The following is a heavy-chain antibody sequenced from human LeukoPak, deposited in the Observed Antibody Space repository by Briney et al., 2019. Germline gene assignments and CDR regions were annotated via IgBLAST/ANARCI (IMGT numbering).Heavy chain of an antibody. D-gene: IGHD1-1*01. V-gene: IGHV4-38-2*02. CDR2: ISHSGST. Sequence: SETLSLTCTVSGYSISSTYYGAWIRQPPGKGLEWIATISHSGSTYYTPSLESRLTISLDTSRNHFSLRLSFVTAADTAVYYCARVNAPVATFDYWGLGTLVAVSS. CDR3: ARVNAPVATFDY. J-gene: IGHJ4*02. CDR1: GYSISSTYY.